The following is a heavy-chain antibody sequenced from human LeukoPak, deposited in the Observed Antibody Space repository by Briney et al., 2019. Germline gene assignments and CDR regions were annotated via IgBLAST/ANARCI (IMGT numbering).Heavy chain of an antibody. CDR2: INPNSGGT. J-gene: IGHJ4*02. Sequence: ASVKVSCKASGYTFTGYYMHWVRQAPGQGLEWMGWINPNSGGTNYAQKLQGRVTMTRDTSISTAYMELSRLRSDDTAVYYCARATYYYGSDFDYWGQGTLVTVSS. CDR1: GYTFTGYY. D-gene: IGHD3-10*01. CDR3: ARATYYYGSDFDY. V-gene: IGHV1-2*02.